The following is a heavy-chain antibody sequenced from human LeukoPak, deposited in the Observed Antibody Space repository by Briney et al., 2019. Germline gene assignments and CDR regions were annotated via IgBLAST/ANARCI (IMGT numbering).Heavy chain of an antibody. Sequence: GGSLRLSCAASGFTFSSYWMSWARQAPGKGLEWVANIKQDGSEKYYVDSVKGRFTISRDNAKNSLYLQMNSLRAEDTAVYYCARAHLGYCSGGSCYYNRWGQGTLVTVSS. CDR3: ARAHLGYCSGGSCYYNR. V-gene: IGHV3-7*01. CDR2: IKQDGSEK. D-gene: IGHD2-15*01. J-gene: IGHJ5*02. CDR1: GFTFSSYW.